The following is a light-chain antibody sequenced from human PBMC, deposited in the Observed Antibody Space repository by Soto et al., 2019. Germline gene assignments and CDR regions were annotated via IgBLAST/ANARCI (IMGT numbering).Light chain of an antibody. CDR2: DVS. V-gene: IGLV2-14*01. CDR1: SSDVGGYNY. CDR3: CSYTSSSTLDVV. J-gene: IGLJ2*01. Sequence: QSALTQPASVSGSPGQSITISCTGTSSDVGGYNYVSWYQQHPGKAPKLMIYDVSNRPSGVSNRFSGSKSGNTASLTISVLQAEDDADYYCCSYTSSSTLDVVFGGGTKLTVL.